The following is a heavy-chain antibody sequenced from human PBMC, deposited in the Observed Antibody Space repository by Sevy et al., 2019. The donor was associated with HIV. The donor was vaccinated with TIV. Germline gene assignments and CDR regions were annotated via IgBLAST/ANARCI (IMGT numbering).Heavy chain of an antibody. CDR3: ARIYDSSGYYFLGYYYGMDV. CDR1: GFTFDDYA. CDR2: ISWNSGSI. D-gene: IGHD3-22*01. Sequence: GGSLRLSCAASGFTFDDYAMHWVRQAPGKGLEWVSGISWNSGSIGYADSVKGRFTISRDNAKNYLYLQMNSLRGEDTALYYCARIYDSSGYYFLGYYYGMDVWGQGTTVTVSS. V-gene: IGHV3-9*01. J-gene: IGHJ6*02.